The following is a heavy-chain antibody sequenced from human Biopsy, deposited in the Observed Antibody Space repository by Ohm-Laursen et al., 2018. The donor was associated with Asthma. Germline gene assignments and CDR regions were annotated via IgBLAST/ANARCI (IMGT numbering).Heavy chain of an antibody. CDR3: ARFTASITIFGVVNNWFDP. CDR2: IYYSGCT. CDR1: GGSISSSSYY. D-gene: IGHD3-3*01. Sequence: TLSLTCTVSGGSISSSSYYWGWIRQPPGKGLEWIGSIYYSGCTYYNPSLKSRFTISVDTSKNQFSLKLSSVTAADTAVYYCARFTASITIFGVVNNWFDPWGQGTLVTVSS. V-gene: IGHV4-39*01. J-gene: IGHJ5*02.